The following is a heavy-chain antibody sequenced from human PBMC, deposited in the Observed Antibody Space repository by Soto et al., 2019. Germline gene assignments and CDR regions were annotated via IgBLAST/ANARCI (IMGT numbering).Heavy chain of an antibody. CDR2: IYTSGST. V-gene: IGHV4-4*07. CDR3: ARDGGRSDFWSGYYTTYYYYGMDV. D-gene: IGHD3-3*01. J-gene: IGHJ6*02. CDR1: GGSISSYY. Sequence: SETLSLTCTVSGGSISSYYWSWIRQPAGKGLEWIGRIYTSGSTNYNPSLKSRVTMSVDTSKNQFSLKLSSVTAADTAVYYCARDGGRSDFWSGYYTTYYYYGMDVWGQGTTVTVS.